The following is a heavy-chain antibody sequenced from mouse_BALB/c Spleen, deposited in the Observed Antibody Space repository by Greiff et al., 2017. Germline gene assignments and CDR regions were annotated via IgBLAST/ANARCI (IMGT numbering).Heavy chain of an antibody. CDR3: ARLTGTRDFDY. CDR1: GYTFTDYN. D-gene: IGHD4-1*01. CDR2: INPNNGGT. Sequence: VQLQQSGPELVKPGASVKIPCKASGYTFTDYNMDWVKQSHGKSLEWIGDINPNNGGTIYNQKFKGKATLTVDKSSSTAYMELRSLTSEDTAVYYCARLTGTRDFDYWGQGTTLTVSS. J-gene: IGHJ2*01. V-gene: IGHV1-18*01.